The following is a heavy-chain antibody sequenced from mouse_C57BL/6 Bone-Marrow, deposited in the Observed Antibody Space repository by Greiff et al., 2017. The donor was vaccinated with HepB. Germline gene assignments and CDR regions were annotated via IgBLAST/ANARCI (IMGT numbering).Heavy chain of an antibody. CDR1: GYAFSSSW. CDR3: AIYDGYYGAY. J-gene: IGHJ3*01. D-gene: IGHD2-3*01. V-gene: IGHV1-82*01. Sequence: QVQLQQSGPELVKPGASVKISCKASGYAFSSSWMNWVKQRPGKGLGWIGRIYPGDGDTNYNGKFKGKTTLTADKSSSTAYMQLSSLTSEDSAVYFCAIYDGYYGAYWGQGTLVTVSA. CDR2: IYPGDGDT.